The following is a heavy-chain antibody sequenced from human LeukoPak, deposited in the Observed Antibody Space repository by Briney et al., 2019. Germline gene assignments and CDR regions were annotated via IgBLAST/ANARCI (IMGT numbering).Heavy chain of an antibody. V-gene: IGHV3-21*01. D-gene: IGHD1-7*01. CDR2: ISSSSSYI. CDR3: AKDGGTSVGDYFHS. CDR1: GFTFNTYS. Sequence: GGSLRLSCAASGFTFNTYSMNWVRQAPGKGLEWVSSISSSSSYIFYADSVKGRFTISRDNSKNTLDLQMNSLRAEDTAVYYCAKDGGTSVGDYFHSWGQGTLVTVSS. J-gene: IGHJ4*02.